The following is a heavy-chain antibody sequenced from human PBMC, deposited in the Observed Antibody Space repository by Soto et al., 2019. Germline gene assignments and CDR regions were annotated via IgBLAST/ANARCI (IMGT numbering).Heavy chain of an antibody. V-gene: IGHV3-7*03. J-gene: IGHJ4*02. CDR1: GFTFSDYW. D-gene: IGHD2-2*01. CDR3: VKDGGYCSSSTCYAPRNHYFDS. Sequence: PGGSLRLSCEASGFTFSDYWMSWVRQAPGKGPEWVANIKFDGSEKQYVDSVRGRFTISRDNSRSSLPLQMNSLRAGDTAVYYCVKDGGYCSSSTCYAPRNHYFDSWGQGTLVTAPQ. CDR2: IKFDGSEK.